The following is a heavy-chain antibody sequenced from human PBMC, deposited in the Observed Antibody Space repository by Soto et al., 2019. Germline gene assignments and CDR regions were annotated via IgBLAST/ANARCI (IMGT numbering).Heavy chain of an antibody. CDR1: WVTFNGSG. CDR3: TRGSLDYYDSSGYSPGY. V-gene: IGHV3-73*01. Sequence: SLRLSPAASWVTFNGSGMPWGPQGFGERLVWVGRIRSIANSYATAYAASVKGRFTISRDDSKNTAYLQMNSLKTEDTAVYYCTRGSLDYYDSSGYSPGYWGQGTLVTVSS. J-gene: IGHJ4*02. CDR2: IRSIANSYAT. D-gene: IGHD3-22*01.